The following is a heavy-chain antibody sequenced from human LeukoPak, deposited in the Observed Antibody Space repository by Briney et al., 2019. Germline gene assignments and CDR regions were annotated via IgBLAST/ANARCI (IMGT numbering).Heavy chain of an antibody. CDR1: AYTFTDYY. CDR3: AINKAAKSLDY. V-gene: IGHV1-2*02. J-gene: IGHJ4*02. CDR2: MNPNSGGT. Sequence: ASVKVSCKASAYTFTDYYIHWVRQAPGQGLEWMAWMNPNSGGTSYAQKFQGRVTMTRDTSISTGYMELSRLRFDDTAVYYCAINKAAKSLDYWGQGTLVTVSS. D-gene: IGHD6-25*01.